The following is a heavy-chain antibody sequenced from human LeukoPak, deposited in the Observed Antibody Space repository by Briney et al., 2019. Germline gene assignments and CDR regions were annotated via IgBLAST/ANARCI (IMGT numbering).Heavy chain of an antibody. CDR1: GFTFSTYS. Sequence: GGSLRLSCAASGFTFSTYSMNWVRQAPGKGLEWVSYISSGSSTIYYADSVKGRFTISRDNAKNSLYLQMNSLRAEDTAMYYCARGGSPDYGDYNWFDPWGQGTLVTVSS. D-gene: IGHD4-17*01. V-gene: IGHV3-48*01. J-gene: IGHJ5*02. CDR2: ISSGSSTI. CDR3: ARGGSPDYGDYNWFDP.